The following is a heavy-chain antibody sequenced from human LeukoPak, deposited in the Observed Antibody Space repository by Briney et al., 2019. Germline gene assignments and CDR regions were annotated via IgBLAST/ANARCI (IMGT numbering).Heavy chain of an antibody. CDR1: GFTFSCYS. CDR3: ARDLSWELPTYDAFDI. J-gene: IGHJ3*02. CDR2: ISSSSSYI. Sequence: GGSLRLLCAASGFTFSCYSVNWVRQAPGKGLEWVSSISSSSSYIYYADSVKGRFTISRDNAKNSLYLQMNSLRAEDTAVYYCARDLSWELPTYDAFDIWGQGTMVTVSS. V-gene: IGHV3-21*01. D-gene: IGHD1-26*01.